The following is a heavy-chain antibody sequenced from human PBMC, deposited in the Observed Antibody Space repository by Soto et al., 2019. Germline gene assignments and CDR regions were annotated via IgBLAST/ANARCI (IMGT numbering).Heavy chain of an antibody. CDR3: ARHESYGSGSYYNPMDV. V-gene: IGHV5-10-1*01. D-gene: IGHD3-10*01. Sequence: PWESLKISCKCSGYSFTSYWISWVRQMPGKGLEWMSKIDPSDSYTDYSPSLQGQVTISVDKSMSTSYLKLSSLKASDTAMYYCARHESYGSGSYYNPMDVWGQGALVTVSS. CDR2: IDPSDSYT. J-gene: IGHJ4*01. CDR1: GYSFTSYW.